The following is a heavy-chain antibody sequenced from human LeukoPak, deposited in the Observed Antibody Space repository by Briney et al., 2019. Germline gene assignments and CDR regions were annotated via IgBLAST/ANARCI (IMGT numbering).Heavy chain of an antibody. D-gene: IGHD3-3*01. V-gene: IGHV4-39*01. CDR2: IYYSGST. Sequence: PGGSLRLSCAASGFIFSSYEMTWVRQAPGKGLEWIGSIYYSGSTYYNPSLKSRVTISVDTSNNQFSLKLRSVPAADPAVYYCARHAPLEWLLSHFDYWGQGTLVTVSS. CDR1: GFIFSSYE. J-gene: IGHJ4*02. CDR3: ARHAPLEWLLSHFDY.